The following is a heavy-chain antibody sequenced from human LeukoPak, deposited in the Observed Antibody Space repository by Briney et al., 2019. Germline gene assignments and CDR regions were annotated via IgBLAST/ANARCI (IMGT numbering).Heavy chain of an antibody. D-gene: IGHD6-19*01. J-gene: IGHJ5*02. V-gene: IGHV3-21*01. CDR3: ARARSGWNNWFDP. Sequence: GGSLRLSCAASGFTFSSYSMNWVRQAPGKGLEWVSSISSSSSYIYYADSVKGRFTISRDNAKNSLYLQMNSLRAEDTAVYYCARARSGWNNWFDPWGQGTLVTVSS. CDR1: GFTFSSYS. CDR2: ISSSSSYI.